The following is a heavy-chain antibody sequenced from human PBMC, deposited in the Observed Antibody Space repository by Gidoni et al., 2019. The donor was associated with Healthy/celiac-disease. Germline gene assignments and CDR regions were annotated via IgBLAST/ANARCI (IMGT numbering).Heavy chain of an antibody. Sequence: LFQPGGSLKLSCSASGFTFSSYAMHWVRQAPGKGLEYVSAISSNGGSTYYADSVKGRFTISRDNSKNTLYLQMSSLRAEDTAVYYCVKDEPYDSSGYYFGYWGQGTLVTVSS. V-gene: IGHV3-64D*06. D-gene: IGHD3-22*01. CDR1: GFTFSSYA. CDR3: VKDEPYDSSGYYFGY. CDR2: ISSNGGST. J-gene: IGHJ4*02.